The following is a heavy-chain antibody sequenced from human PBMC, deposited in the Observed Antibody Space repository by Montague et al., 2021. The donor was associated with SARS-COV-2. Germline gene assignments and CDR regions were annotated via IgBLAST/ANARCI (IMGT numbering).Heavy chain of an antibody. Sequence: SLRLSCAASGFTFSSYSMNWVRQAPGKGLEWVSYISSSSSTIYCADSVKGRFTISRDNAKNSLYLQMNSLRDEDTAVYYCARDPAIVATIYGMDVWGQGTTVTVSS. CDR2: ISSSSSTI. CDR1: GFTFSSYS. J-gene: IGHJ6*02. D-gene: IGHD5-12*01. CDR3: ARDPAIVATIYGMDV. V-gene: IGHV3-48*02.